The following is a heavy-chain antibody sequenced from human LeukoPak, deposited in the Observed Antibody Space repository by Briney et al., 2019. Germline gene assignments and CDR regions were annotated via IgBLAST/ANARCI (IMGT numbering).Heavy chain of an antibody. J-gene: IGHJ5*02. CDR1: GFTFSSYE. Sequence: QTGGSLRLSCAASGFTFSSYEMNWVRQAPGKGLVWVSRINSDGSSTSYADSVKGRFTISRDNARNTLYLQMNSLRAEDTAVYYCARGVGYCSSTSCYWWFDPWGQGTLVTVSS. CDR3: ARGVGYCSSTSCYWWFDP. V-gene: IGHV3-74*01. CDR2: INSDGSST. D-gene: IGHD2-2*01.